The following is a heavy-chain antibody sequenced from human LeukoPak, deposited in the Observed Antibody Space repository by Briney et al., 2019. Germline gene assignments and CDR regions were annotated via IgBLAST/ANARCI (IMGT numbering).Heavy chain of an antibody. D-gene: IGHD3-10*01. J-gene: IGHJ4*02. CDR2: ISWNSGSI. CDR1: GFTFDDYA. V-gene: IGHV3-9*01. CDR3: AKSGSGSYYLPYYFDY. Sequence: GRSLRLSCAASGFTFDDYAMHWVRQAPGKGLEWVSGISWNSGSIGYADSVKGRFTISRDNAKNSLYLQMNSLRAEDTALYYCAKSGSGSYYLPYYFDYWGQGTLVTVSS.